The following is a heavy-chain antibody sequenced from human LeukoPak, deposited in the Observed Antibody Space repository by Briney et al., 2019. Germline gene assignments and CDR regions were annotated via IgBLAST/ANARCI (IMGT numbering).Heavy chain of an antibody. CDR3: TTDVGSSGYPFDY. V-gene: IGHV3-15*01. D-gene: IGHD3-22*01. CDR2: IKSKTDGGTT. J-gene: IGHJ4*02. Sequence: GGSLRLSCAASGFTFSNAWMSWVRQAPGQGLEWVGRIKSKTDGGTTDYAAPVKGRFTISRDDSKNTLYLQMNSLKTEDTAVYYCTTDVGSSGYPFDYWGQGTLVTVSS. CDR1: GFTFSNAW.